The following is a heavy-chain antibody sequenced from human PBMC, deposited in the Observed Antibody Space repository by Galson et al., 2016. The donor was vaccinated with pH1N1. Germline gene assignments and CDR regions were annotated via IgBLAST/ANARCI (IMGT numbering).Heavy chain of an antibody. CDR3: AEYGRLDTGTYGKGDY. Sequence: SLRLSCAATGFMFSRYAMSWVRQAPGKGLEWVSSISGSGGSTYYADFAKGRVTVSRDNSKNTLYLQMNSLRAEDTAVYYCAEYGRLDTGTYGKGDYWGQGTLVTVSS. CDR2: ISGSGGST. CDR1: GFMFSRYA. J-gene: IGHJ4*02. V-gene: IGHV3-23*01. D-gene: IGHD1-26*01.